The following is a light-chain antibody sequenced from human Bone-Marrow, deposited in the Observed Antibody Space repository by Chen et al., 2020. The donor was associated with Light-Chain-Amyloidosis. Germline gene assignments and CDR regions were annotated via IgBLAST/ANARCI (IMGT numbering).Light chain of an antibody. Sequence: YEVTPPPSVSVSPGQTAPLTCSGDKLGDQDAWWYQQKPGQSPVLLIYQDDKRPSGIPERFSGFNSGNTATLAISGPQPAEEADYYCQAWDSTTAYVVFGGGTKLTVL. V-gene: IGLV3-1*01. CDR2: QDD. CDR3: QAWDSTTAYVV. J-gene: IGLJ2*01. CDR1: KLGDQD.